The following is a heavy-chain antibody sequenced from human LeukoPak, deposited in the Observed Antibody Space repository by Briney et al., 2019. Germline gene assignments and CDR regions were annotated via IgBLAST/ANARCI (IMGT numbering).Heavy chain of an antibody. Sequence: GGSLRLSCAGSGFIFSQFWVQWVRQVPGKGLVWVSRINGDGSSTNYADSVKGRFTISRDNAKNTLYLQMNSLRAEDTAVYYCARDGLPAARDIWGQGTMVTVSS. J-gene: IGHJ3*02. V-gene: IGHV3-74*01. D-gene: IGHD6-6*01. CDR1: GFIFSQFW. CDR3: ARDGLPAARDI. CDR2: INGDGSST.